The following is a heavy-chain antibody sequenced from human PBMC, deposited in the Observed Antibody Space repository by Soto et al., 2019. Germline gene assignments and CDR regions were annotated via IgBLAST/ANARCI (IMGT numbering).Heavy chain of an antibody. J-gene: IGHJ1*01. D-gene: IGHD4-17*01. CDR2: IYYSGST. V-gene: IGHV4-39*07. Sequence: SETLSLTCTVSGGSISSSSYYWGWIRQPPGKGLEWIGSIYYSGSTYYNPSLKSRVTISVDTSKNQFSLKLSSVTAADTAVYYCAMSGYYRFDFWGQGILVTVSS. CDR1: GGSISSSSYY. CDR3: AMSGYYRFDF.